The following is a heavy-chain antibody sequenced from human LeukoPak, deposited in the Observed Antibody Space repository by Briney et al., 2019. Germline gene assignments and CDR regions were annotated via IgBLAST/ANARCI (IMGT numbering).Heavy chain of an antibody. CDR1: GFTFSSYS. Sequence: GGSLRLSCAASGFTFSSYSMNWVRQAPGKGLEWVSSISSSSSYIYYADSVKGRFTISRDNAKNSLYLQMNSLRAEDTAVYFCASAGRVGDIFDIWGQGTMVTVSS. CDR3: ASAGRVGDIFDI. D-gene: IGHD6-13*01. V-gene: IGHV3-21*01. J-gene: IGHJ3*02. CDR2: ISSSSSYI.